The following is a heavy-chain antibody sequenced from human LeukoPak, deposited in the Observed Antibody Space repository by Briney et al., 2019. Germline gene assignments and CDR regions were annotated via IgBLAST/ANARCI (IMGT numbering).Heavy chain of an antibody. CDR3: ARHEWLLARYGMDV. CDR1: GGSISSYY. D-gene: IGHD5-24*01. CDR2: IYYSGST. J-gene: IGHJ6*02. Sequence: SETLSLTCTVSGGSISSYYWSWIRQPPGKGLEWIGYIYYSGSTNYNPSLKSRVTISVDTSKNQFSLKLSSVTAADTAVYYRARHEWLLARYGMDVWGQGTTVTVSS. V-gene: IGHV4-59*08.